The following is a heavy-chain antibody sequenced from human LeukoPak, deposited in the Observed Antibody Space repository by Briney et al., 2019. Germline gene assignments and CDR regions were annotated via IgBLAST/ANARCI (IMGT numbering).Heavy chain of an antibody. CDR2: INHSGST. CDR1: GGSFSGYY. J-gene: IGHJ5*02. Sequence: SETLSLTCAVYGGSFSGYYWSWIRQPPGKGLEWIGEINHSGSTNYNPSLKSRVTISVDTSKNQFSLKLSSVTAADTAVYYCARGKDLWFRGEDWFDPWGQGTLVTVSS. CDR3: ARGKDLWFRGEDWFDP. D-gene: IGHD3-10*01. V-gene: IGHV4-34*01.